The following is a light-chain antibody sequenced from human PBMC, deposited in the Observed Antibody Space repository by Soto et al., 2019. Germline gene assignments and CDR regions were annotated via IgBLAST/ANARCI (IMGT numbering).Light chain of an antibody. CDR1: QGISSY. V-gene: IGKV1-9*01. J-gene: IGKJ1*01. CDR3: QHYTSYSEA. Sequence: DIHLTQSTSFLSASVGDRVTITCRASQGISSYLAWYQQKPGKAPKLLIYAASTLQSGVPSRFSGSGSGTEFTLTISSLQPDDFATYCSQHYTSYSEAFGQGSKVDIK. CDR2: AAS.